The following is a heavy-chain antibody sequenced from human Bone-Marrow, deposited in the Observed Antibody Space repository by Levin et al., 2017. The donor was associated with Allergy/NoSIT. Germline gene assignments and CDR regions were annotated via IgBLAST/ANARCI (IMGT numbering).Heavy chain of an antibody. V-gene: IGHV3-30-3*01. D-gene: IGHD6-13*01. J-gene: IGHJ6*02. Sequence: GGSLRLSCAASGFTFSSYAMHWVRQAPGKGLEWVAVISYDGSNKYYADSVKGRFTISRDNSKNTLYLQMNSLRAEDTAVYYCARDRIVRSQAPPSGIAAAGSARPYYYYGMDVWGQGTTVTVSS. CDR2: ISYDGSNK. CDR3: ARDRIVRSQAPPSGIAAAGSARPYYYYGMDV. CDR1: GFTFSSYA.